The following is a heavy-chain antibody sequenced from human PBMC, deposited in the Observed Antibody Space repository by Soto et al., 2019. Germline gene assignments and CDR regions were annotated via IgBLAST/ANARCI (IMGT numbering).Heavy chain of an antibody. Sequence: QVQLQASGPGLVKPSQTLSLTCTVSGGSISTVDYWWSWIRQSPDMGLEWIGHIYDGGRTYNNPSLESRVTMSVDTAKSQLSQTLSSVSAADTAVYYCARGPSGDKVDSWGQGTLVTVSS. J-gene: IGHJ4*02. D-gene: IGHD7-27*01. V-gene: IGHV4-30-4*01. CDR2: IYDGGRT. CDR1: GGSISTVDYW. CDR3: ARGPSGDKVDS.